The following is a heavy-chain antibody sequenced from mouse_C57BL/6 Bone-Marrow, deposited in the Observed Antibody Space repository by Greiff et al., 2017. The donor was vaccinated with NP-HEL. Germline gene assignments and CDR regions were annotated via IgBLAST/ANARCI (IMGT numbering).Heavy chain of an antibody. V-gene: IGHV1-47*01. D-gene: IGHD2-2*01. J-gene: IGHJ4*01. CDR3: ARGSYYGYDRDYAMDY. Sequence: VQLQQSGAELVKPGASVKMSCKASGYTFTTYPIEWMKQNHGKSLEWIGNFHPYNDDTKYNEKFKGKATLTVEKSSSTVYLELSRLTSDDSAGYYCARGSYYGYDRDYAMDYWGQGTSVTVSS. CDR1: GYTFTTYP. CDR2: FHPYNDDT.